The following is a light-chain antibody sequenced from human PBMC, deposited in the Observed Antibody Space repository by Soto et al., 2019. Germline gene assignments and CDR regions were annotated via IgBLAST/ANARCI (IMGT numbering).Light chain of an antibody. Sequence: EIVLTQSPGTLSLSPGERATLSCRASQSVRNNYLAWYQQKPGQAPRVXIYGASNRETGVPDRFSGSGSGTEFTRTISRLEPEDFEVDYCHQYSSSPLTFGGGTQVDIK. CDR3: HQYSSSPLT. J-gene: IGKJ4*01. CDR2: GAS. V-gene: IGKV3-20*01. CDR1: QSVRNNY.